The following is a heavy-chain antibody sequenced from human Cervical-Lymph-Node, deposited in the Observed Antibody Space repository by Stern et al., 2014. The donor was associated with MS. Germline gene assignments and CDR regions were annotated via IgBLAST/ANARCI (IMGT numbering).Heavy chain of an antibody. J-gene: IGHJ4*02. CDR3: ARPTHGWLQQHYFDY. CDR1: GYTFSGYW. CDR2: IHPVDSET. D-gene: IGHD5-24*01. Sequence: VQLVQSGAEVKKPGESLKISCKGFGYTFSGYWIGWVRQMPGKGLEWMGIIHPVDSETRSSPSFQGQVTLSVDMSISTAYLQWTSLKASDTAIYYCARPTHGWLQQHYFDYWGQGTLITVSS. V-gene: IGHV5-51*01.